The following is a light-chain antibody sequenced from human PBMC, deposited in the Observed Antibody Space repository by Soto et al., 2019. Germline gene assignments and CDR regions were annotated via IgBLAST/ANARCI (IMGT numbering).Light chain of an antibody. CDR1: QSVLYSSNNNNY. CDR3: QQYHTTST. CDR2: WAS. J-gene: IGKJ1*01. Sequence: DIVMTQSPDSLTVSLGERATINCKSSQSVLYSSNNNNYLAWYQQKPGQPPKLLIYWASTRESGVPDRFSGSGSGTDFTLTISSLQAEDVAVYYCQQYHTTSTFGQGTKVEIK. V-gene: IGKV4-1*01.